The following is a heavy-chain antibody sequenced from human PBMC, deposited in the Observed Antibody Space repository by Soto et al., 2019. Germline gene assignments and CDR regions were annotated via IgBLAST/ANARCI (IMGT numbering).Heavy chain of an antibody. CDR3: ARDHPYYDFWSGSLDY. Sequence: GGSLRLSCAASGFTFSDYYMSWIRQAPGKGLEWVSYISSSGSTIYYADSVKGRFTISRGNAKNSLYLQMNSLRAEDTAVYYCARDHPYYDFWSGSLDYWGQGTLVTVSS. CDR2: ISSSGSTI. CDR1: GFTFSDYY. J-gene: IGHJ4*02. V-gene: IGHV3-11*01. D-gene: IGHD3-3*01.